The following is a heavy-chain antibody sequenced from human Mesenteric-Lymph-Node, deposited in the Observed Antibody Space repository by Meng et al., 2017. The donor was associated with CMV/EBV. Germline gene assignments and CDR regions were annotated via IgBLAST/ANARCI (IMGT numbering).Heavy chain of an antibody. CDR2: IDHSGST. Sequence: GGSFSGYYGSWVRQSPRKGLEWIGEIDHSGSTSYNPSLTRRITMSVDTSRTQFSLTLNSVTAADTAVYYCARAPFYYDASGYALDYWGQGTLVTVSS. CDR1: GGSFSGYY. V-gene: IGHV4-34*01. CDR3: ARAPFYYDASGYALDY. J-gene: IGHJ4*01. D-gene: IGHD3-22*01.